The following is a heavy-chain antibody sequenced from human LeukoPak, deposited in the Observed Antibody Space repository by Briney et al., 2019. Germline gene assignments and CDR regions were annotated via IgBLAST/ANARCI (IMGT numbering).Heavy chain of an antibody. Sequence: ASVKDSCKASGYTFNSYGISWVRQAPGQGLEWMGWISAYNGDTKYAQNLQGRVTMTTDTFTSTAYMELRSLRSDDTAVYYCARDRPGFFYDILTGYDYWGQGTLVTVSS. CDR1: GYTFNSYG. J-gene: IGHJ4*02. CDR2: ISAYNGDT. V-gene: IGHV1-18*01. CDR3: ARDRPGFFYDILTGYDY. D-gene: IGHD3-9*01.